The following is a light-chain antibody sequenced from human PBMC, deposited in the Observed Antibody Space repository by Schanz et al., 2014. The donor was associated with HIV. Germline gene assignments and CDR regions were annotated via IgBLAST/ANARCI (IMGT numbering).Light chain of an antibody. J-gene: IGLJ2*01. V-gene: IGLV2-14*03. CDR3: SSYTGSKSVV. CDR2: DVT. Sequence: QSALTQPPSASGSPGQSVTISCTGTSSDVGANNYVSWHQQHPGKAPKLILYDVTNRPSGISDRFSGSKSGSTASLIISGLQAEDEADYYCSSYTGSKSVVFGGGTKLTVL. CDR1: SSDVGANNY.